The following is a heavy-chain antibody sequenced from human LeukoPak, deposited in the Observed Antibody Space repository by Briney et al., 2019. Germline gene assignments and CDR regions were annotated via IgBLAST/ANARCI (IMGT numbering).Heavy chain of an antibody. CDR2: IIPIFGTA. Sequence: ASVNVSCKASGGTFSIYAISWVRQAPGQGLEWMGGIIPIFGTANYAQTSQGRVTITADESTSTAYMELSSMRSEDTAVYYCARQGYCTSGVCYSVWGQGTLVTVSS. J-gene: IGHJ4*02. CDR1: GGTFSIYA. CDR3: ARQGYCTSGVCYSV. V-gene: IGHV1-69*13. D-gene: IGHD2-8*01.